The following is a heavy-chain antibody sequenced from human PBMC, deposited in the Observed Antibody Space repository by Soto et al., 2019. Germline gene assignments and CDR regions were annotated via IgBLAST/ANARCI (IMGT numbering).Heavy chain of an antibody. Sequence: GGSLSLSCAASGLIFSDYAMSWVRQAPGKGLECVACISGSGGDTFYADSVKGRFTISRDNSKNTLSLHMNSLRVDDTAVYFCAKDRFGIVGPVDYWGQGTLVTVFS. CDR1: GLIFSDYA. CDR2: ISGSGGDT. CDR3: AKDRFGIVGPVDY. J-gene: IGHJ4*02. V-gene: IGHV3-23*01. D-gene: IGHD1-26*01.